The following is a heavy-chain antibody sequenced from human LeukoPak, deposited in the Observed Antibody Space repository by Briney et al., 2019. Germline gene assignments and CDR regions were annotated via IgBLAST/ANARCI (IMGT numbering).Heavy chain of an antibody. CDR2: IKQDGSEK. Sequence: GGSLRLSCAASGFTFSSYWMSWVRQAPGKGLEWVANIKQDGSEKYYVDSVKGRFTISRDNAKNSLYLQMNSLRAEDTAVYYCAREPLDYYYYYYMDVWGKGTTVTVSS. CDR1: GFTFSSYW. J-gene: IGHJ6*03. CDR3: AREPLDYYYYYYMDV. V-gene: IGHV3-7*01. D-gene: IGHD1-1*01.